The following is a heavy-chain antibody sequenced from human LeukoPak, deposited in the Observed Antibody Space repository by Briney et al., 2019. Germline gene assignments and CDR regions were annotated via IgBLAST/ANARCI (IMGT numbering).Heavy chain of an antibody. Sequence: PGESLKISCKASGYSFTTYWIGWVRQMPGKGLEWMGIIYPGDSDSRYSPSFQGQVTISADKSISTAYLQWSSLKASDTAIYYCARLTDLVADYWGQGTLVTVSS. V-gene: IGHV5-51*01. CDR2: IYPGDSDS. CDR1: GYSFTTYW. J-gene: IGHJ4*02. CDR3: ARLTDLVADY. D-gene: IGHD3-16*01.